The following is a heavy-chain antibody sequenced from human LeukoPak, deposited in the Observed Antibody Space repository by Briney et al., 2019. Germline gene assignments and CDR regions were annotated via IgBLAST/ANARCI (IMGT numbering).Heavy chain of an antibody. J-gene: IGHJ4*02. CDR3: TTVGYSDYVADN. Sequence: GGPLGLSCAASGFTFSNAWMSWVRQAPGKGLEWVGRIKSKPDGGTTDYAAPVKGRFLISRDDSKNMLSLQMSSLKTEDTAMYYCTTVGYSDYVADNWGQGTLVTVSS. D-gene: IGHD5-12*01. CDR1: GFTFSNAW. CDR2: IKSKPDGGTT. V-gene: IGHV3-15*01.